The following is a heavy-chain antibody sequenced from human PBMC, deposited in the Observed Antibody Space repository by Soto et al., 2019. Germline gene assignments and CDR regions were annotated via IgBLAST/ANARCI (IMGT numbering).Heavy chain of an antibody. J-gene: IGHJ3*02. V-gene: IGHV3-15*07. D-gene: IGHD3-16*02. CDR1: GVTCSDAW. CDR3: TTDYDDYVWGSYPLDAFDI. CDR2: IKSKTDGGTT. Sequence: PGRPIRLCWAASGVTCSDAWRSWIRKDQGKGLEWVGRIKSKTDGGTTDYAAPVKGRFTISRDDSKNTLYLQMNSLKTEDTAVYYCTTDYDDYVWGSYPLDAFDIWGQGTMVTVSS.